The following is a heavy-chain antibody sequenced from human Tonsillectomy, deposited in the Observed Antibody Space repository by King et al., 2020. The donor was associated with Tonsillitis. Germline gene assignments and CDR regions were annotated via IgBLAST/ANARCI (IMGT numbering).Heavy chain of an antibody. J-gene: IGHJ4*02. CDR3: ALYNSYGNNHVDY. Sequence: VQLVESGAEVKKPGESLRISCKGSRYTFTSDWIIWVRQMPGKGLEWMGMIDPSDSYTNYSPSFQGLISISVDKSLTTAYLQWRSLKASDTATYYCALYNSYGNNHVDYWGQGTLVTVSP. V-gene: IGHV5-10-1*03. CDR1: RYTFTSDW. CDR2: IDPSDSYT. D-gene: IGHD5-18*01.